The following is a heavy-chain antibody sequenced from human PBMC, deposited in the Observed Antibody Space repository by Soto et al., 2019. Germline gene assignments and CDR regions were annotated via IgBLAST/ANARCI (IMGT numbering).Heavy chain of an antibody. CDR2: ISGSGGST. CDR1: GFTFSSYA. CDR3: AKFEVVDGFYCSSTSCHTHLYFQH. D-gene: IGHD2-2*02. Sequence: EVQLLESGGGLVQPGGSLRLSCAASGFTFSSYAMSWVRQAPGKGLEWVSAISGSGGSTYYADSVKGRFTISRDNSKNTLYLQMNSLRAEDTAVYYCAKFEVVDGFYCSSTSCHTHLYFQHWGQGTLVTVSS. V-gene: IGHV3-23*01. J-gene: IGHJ1*01.